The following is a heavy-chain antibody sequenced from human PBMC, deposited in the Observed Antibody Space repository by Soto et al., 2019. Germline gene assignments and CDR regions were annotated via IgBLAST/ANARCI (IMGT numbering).Heavy chain of an antibody. J-gene: IGHJ4*02. Sequence: LSLTCAVYGGSFSGYYWSWIRQPPGKGLEWIGEINHSGSTNYNPSLKSRVTISVDTSKNQFSLKLSSVTAADTAVYYCARVGYSSSDESGGDYWGQGTLVTVSS. D-gene: IGHD6-6*01. CDR2: INHSGST. CDR3: ARVGYSSSDESGGDY. CDR1: GGSFSGYY. V-gene: IGHV4-34*01.